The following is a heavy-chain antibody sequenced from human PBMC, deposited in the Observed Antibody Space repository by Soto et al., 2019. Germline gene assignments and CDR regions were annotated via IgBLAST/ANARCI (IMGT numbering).Heavy chain of an antibody. D-gene: IGHD5-18*01. CDR1: GGTFSSYA. Sequence: SVKVCCKASGGTFSSYAISWVRQAPGQGLEWMGGIIPIFGTANYAQKFKGRVTITADESTSTAYMELSSLRSEDTAVYYCARDPRYSYGYRAFDIWGQGTMVTVSS. J-gene: IGHJ3*02. V-gene: IGHV1-69*13. CDR2: IIPIFGTA. CDR3: ARDPRYSYGYRAFDI.